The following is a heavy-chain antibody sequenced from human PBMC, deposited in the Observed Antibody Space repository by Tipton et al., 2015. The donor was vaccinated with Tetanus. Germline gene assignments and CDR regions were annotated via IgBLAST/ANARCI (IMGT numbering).Heavy chain of an antibody. CDR2: ISTSSTTI. Sequence: SLRLSCAASGFTLSDYYMSWIRQAPGKGLEWLSYISTSSTTIFYADSVRGRFTISRDNAKNSLYLQMNSLRDEDTAVYYCARDFSYYFDSKSGFDYWGQGTLVTVSS. V-gene: IGHV3-11*04. CDR3: ARDFSYYFDSKSGFDY. D-gene: IGHD3-22*01. J-gene: IGHJ4*02. CDR1: GFTLSDYY.